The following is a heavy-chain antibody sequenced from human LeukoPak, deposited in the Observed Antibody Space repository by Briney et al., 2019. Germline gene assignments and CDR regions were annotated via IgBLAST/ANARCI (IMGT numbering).Heavy chain of an antibody. Sequence: PSQTLSLTCTVSGGSISSGSYYWSWLRQPAGKGLEWIGRIYTSGSTNYNPSLKSRVTISVDTSKNQFSLKLSSVTAADTAVYYCARYRTIAVAGTVCRAFDIWGQGTMVTVSS. V-gene: IGHV4-61*02. CDR3: ARYRTIAVAGTVCRAFDI. D-gene: IGHD6-19*01. J-gene: IGHJ3*02. CDR2: IYTSGST. CDR1: GGSISSGSYY.